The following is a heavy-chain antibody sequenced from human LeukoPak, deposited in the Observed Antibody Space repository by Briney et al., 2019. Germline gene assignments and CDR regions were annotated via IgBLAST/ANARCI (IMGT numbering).Heavy chain of an antibody. CDR3: ARRGVVVGYYYYYYYMDV. J-gene: IGHJ6*03. V-gene: IGHV1-18*01. CDR1: GYTFTSYG. Sequence: ASVKVSCKASGYTFTSYGISWVRQAPGQGLEWMGWISAYNGNTNYAQKFQGRVTITRNTSISTAYMELSSLRSEDTAVYYCARRGVVVGYYYYYYYMDVWGKGTTVTVSS. D-gene: IGHD2-2*01. CDR2: ISAYNGNT.